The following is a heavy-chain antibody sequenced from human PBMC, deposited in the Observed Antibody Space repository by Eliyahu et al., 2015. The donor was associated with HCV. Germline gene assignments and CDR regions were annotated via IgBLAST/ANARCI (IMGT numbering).Heavy chain of an antibody. CDR3: ARKGHCSGGSCYVPNWFDP. V-gene: IGHV2-5*02. D-gene: IGHD2-15*01. CDR2: IYWDDDK. CDR1: GFSLRNAGVG. Sequence: QITLKESGPTLVKPTQTLTLTCTFSGFSLRNAGVGVGWIRQPPGKALEWLALIYWDDDKRYSPSLKSRLTITKDTSKNHVVLTLTNMDPVDTGTYYCARKGHCSGGSCYVPNWFDPWGQGTLVTVSS. J-gene: IGHJ5*02.